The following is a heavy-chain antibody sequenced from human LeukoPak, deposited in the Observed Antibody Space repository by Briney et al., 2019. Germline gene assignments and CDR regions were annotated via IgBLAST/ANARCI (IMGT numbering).Heavy chain of an antibody. J-gene: IGHJ3*02. CDR1: GGSISSGGYF. CDR2: IYYSGST. V-gene: IGHV4-31*03. D-gene: IGHD3-10*01. CDR3: ARRGGSGSPSKVLDI. Sequence: SETLSLTCTVSGGSISSGGYFWSWIRQHPGKGLEWIGYIYYSGSTNYNSSLKSRLTISVDTSKNQFSLKLSSVTAADTPVYYCARRGGSGSPSKVLDIWGQGTMVTVSS.